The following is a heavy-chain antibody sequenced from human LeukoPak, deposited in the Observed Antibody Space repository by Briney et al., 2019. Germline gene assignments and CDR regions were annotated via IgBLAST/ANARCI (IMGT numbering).Heavy chain of an antibody. J-gene: IGHJ3*02. CDR3: AKISVVGVIRGAFDI. CDR2: ISGSGGST. V-gene: IGHV3-23*01. CDR1: GFTYSSYA. Sequence: GGSLRLSCTASGFTYSSYAMSWVRQAPGKGLEWVSAISGSGGSTYYADSVKGRFTISRDNSKNTLYLQMNSLRAEDTALYYCAKISVVGVIRGAFDIWGQGTMVTVSS. D-gene: IGHD3-10*01.